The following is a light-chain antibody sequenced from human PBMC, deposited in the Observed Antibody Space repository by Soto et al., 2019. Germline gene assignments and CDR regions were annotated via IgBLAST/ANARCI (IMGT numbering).Light chain of an antibody. CDR1: QSVSNT. CDR3: QQYNTWPRT. V-gene: IGKV3-15*01. Sequence: EIVITQSPATLSVSPGERVTLSCRASQSVSNTLVWYQQKPGQAPRLLMYGASTRATGIPARFSGSGSGTEFTLTISSLQSEDFAVYYCQQYNTWPRTFGQGTKVDIK. CDR2: GAS. J-gene: IGKJ1*01.